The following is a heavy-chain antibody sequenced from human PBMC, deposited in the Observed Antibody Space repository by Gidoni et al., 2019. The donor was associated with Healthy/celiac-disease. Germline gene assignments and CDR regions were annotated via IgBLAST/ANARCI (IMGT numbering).Heavy chain of an antibody. Sequence: QVQLVQSGIEVKKPGASVKVSCKASGYTFTSFAMHWVRQAPGQRLEWMGWSNTGNGNTKYSQKFQGRVTITRDTSASTAYMELSSPRSEDTAVYICAIEVRLYGELTYWGQGTLVTVSS. D-gene: IGHD4-17*01. CDR2: SNTGNGNT. CDR1: GYTFTSFA. CDR3: AIEVRLYGELTY. J-gene: IGHJ4*02. V-gene: IGHV1-3*04.